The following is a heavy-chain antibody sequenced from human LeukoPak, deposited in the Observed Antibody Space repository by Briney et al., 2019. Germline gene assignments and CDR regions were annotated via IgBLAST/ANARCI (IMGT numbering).Heavy chain of an antibody. J-gene: IGHJ6*03. V-gene: IGHV4-31*03. CDR1: GGSLSSGGYY. CDR3: ARESSIVPAAPYYIFV. Sequence: SQTLSLTCTFSGGSLSSGGYYWSWIRQPPGEALEWLGYIYYSESTFYHPSLKSRVTLSVETSQSPFSLRLSSVTAADTAVYYCARESSIVPAAPYYIFVSGNGTTVTVSS. D-gene: IGHD2-2*01. CDR2: IYYSEST.